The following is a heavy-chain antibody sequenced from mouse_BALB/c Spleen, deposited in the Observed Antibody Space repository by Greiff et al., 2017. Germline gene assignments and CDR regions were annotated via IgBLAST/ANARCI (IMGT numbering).Heavy chain of an antibody. CDR1: GFTFSDYY. D-gene: IGHD2-4*01. CDR2: ISDGGSYT. J-gene: IGHJ1*01. Sequence: DVHLVESGGGLVKPGGSLKLSCAASGFTFSDYYMYWVRQTPEKRLEWVATISDGGSYTYYPDSVKGRFTISRDNAKNTLYLQMSSLKSEDTAMYYCARQGLRRGYFDVWGAGTTVTVAS. CDR3: ARQGLRRGYFDV. V-gene: IGHV5-4*02.